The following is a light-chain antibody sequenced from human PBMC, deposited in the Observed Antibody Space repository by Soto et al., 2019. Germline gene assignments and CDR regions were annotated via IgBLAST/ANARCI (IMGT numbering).Light chain of an antibody. CDR1: RDIDNY. V-gene: IGKV1-33*01. Sequence: IQMTQSPSSLSASVGDRVTITCQASRDIDNYLNWYQQKPGKAPNLLIYDASNLETGVPLRFSGSGAGTEYSLTISSLQPEDNGTYYCQQYENLPLTFGGGTKVDIK. CDR3: QQYENLPLT. CDR2: DAS. J-gene: IGKJ4*01.